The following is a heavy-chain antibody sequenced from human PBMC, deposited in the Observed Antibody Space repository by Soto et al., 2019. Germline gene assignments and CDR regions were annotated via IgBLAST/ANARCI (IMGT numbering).Heavy chain of an antibody. CDR1: GGTFSSYA. V-gene: IGHV1-69*13. Sequence: GASVKVSCKASGGTFSSYAISWVRQAPGQGLEWMGGIIPIFGTANYAQKFQGRVTITADESTSTAYMELSSLRSEDTAVYYCARGYYDSSGYSSQLCGYYFAYWGQGTLVTVSS. CDR2: IIPIFGTA. D-gene: IGHD3-22*01. J-gene: IGHJ4*02. CDR3: ARGYYDSSGYSSQLCGYYFAY.